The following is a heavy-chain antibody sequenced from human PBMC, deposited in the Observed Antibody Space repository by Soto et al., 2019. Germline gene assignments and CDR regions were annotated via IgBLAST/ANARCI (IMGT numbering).Heavy chain of an antibody. CDR3: AKPDSVDYDYVWGSYRFNAFDI. V-gene: IGHV3-23*01. CDR2: ISGSGGST. CDR1: GFTFSSYA. J-gene: IGHJ3*02. D-gene: IGHD3-16*02. Sequence: PGGSLRLSCAASGFTFSSYAMSWVRQAPGKGLEWVSAISGSGGSTYYADSVKGRFTISRDNSKNTLYLQMNSLRAEDTAVYYCAKPDSVDYDYVWGSYRFNAFDIWGQGTIVTVSS.